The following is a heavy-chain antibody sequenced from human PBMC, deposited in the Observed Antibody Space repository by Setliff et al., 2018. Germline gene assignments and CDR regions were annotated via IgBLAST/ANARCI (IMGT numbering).Heavy chain of an antibody. Sequence: GASVKVSCKASGYTFTSYAMNWVRQAPGQGLEWMGIINPSGGSTSYAQKFQGRVTMTRDTSTSTVYMELSSLRSEDTAVYYCARLFPYYYGSSWGQGTLVTVSS. CDR1: GYTFTSYA. CDR2: INPSGGST. J-gene: IGHJ4*02. CDR3: ARLFPYYYGSS. D-gene: IGHD3-10*01. V-gene: IGHV1-46*01.